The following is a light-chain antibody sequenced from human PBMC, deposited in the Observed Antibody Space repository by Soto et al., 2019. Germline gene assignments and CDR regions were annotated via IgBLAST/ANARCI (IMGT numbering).Light chain of an antibody. J-gene: IGLJ2*01. Sequence: QLVLTQSPPASPSRGASVKLTCTLSSGHSSYAIAWHQQQPEKGPRYLMKVNSGGSHSKGDGIPDRFSGSSSGPERYLTISSLQAEDEADYYCQTWGSGTVVFGGGTKVTVL. V-gene: IGLV4-69*01. CDR1: SGHSSYA. CDR3: QTWGSGTVV. CDR2: VNSGGSH.